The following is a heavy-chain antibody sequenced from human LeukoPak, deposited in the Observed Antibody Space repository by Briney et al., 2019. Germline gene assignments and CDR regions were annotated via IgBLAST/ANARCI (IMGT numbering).Heavy chain of an antibody. Sequence: PSETLSLTCTVSVDSISSYYWIWLRQPPGKRLEWIGYVSNIETTNYNPSLKSRVTISVDTSKNQFSLRLNSVPAADTAVYYCARPPHYYDTSGYSVWGQGTLVTVSS. CDR1: VDSISSYY. D-gene: IGHD3-22*01. CDR3: ARPPHYYDTSGYSV. J-gene: IGHJ4*02. V-gene: IGHV4-59*01. CDR2: VSNIETT.